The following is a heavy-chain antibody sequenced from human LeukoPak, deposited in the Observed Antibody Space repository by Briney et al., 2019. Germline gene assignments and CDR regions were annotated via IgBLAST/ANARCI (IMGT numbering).Heavy chain of an antibody. V-gene: IGHV1-24*01. D-gene: IGHD3-10*01. CDR3: ARGLIWFGDLFVY. CDR2: FDPEDGET. Sequence: ASVKVSCKVSGYTLTELSMHWVRQAPGKGLEWMGGFDPEDGETIYAQKFQGRVTMTRNTSISTAYMELSSLRSEDTAVYYCARGLIWFGDLFVYWGQGTLVTVSS. CDR1: GYTLTELS. J-gene: IGHJ4*02.